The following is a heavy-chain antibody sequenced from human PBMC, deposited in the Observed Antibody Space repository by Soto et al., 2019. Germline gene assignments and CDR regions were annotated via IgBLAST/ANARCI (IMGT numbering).Heavy chain of an antibody. J-gene: IGHJ6*02. CDR1: GFTFSSYA. Sequence: EVQLLESGGGLVQPGGSLRLSCAASGFTFSSYAMSWVRQAPGKGLEWVSAISGSGGSTYYADSVKGRFTISRDNSKNTLYLQMNSLRAEDTAVYYCAKDLPHSGSYSGGMDVWGQGTTVTVSS. CDR3: AKDLPHSGSYSGGMDV. V-gene: IGHV3-23*01. CDR2: ISGSGGST. D-gene: IGHD1-26*01.